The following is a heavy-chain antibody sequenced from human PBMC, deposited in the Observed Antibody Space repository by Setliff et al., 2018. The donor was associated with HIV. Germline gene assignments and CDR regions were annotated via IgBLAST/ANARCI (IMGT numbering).Heavy chain of an antibody. Sequence: SETLSLTCTVSGASISSHYWSWIRQTPGKGLEWIGYIYYSGGANYNTHPSLKNRVTILVDTSKNQFSLRLNSVTAADTAVYYCARRASSHGPYWYFDLWGRGTLVTVSS. V-gene: IGHV4-59*11. D-gene: IGHD2-2*01. J-gene: IGHJ2*01. CDR1: GASISSHY. CDR2: IYYSGGA. CDR3: ARRASSHGPYWYFDL.